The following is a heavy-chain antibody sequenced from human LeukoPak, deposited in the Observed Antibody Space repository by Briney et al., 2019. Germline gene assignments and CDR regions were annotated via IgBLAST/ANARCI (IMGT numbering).Heavy chain of an antibody. CDR1: GYTFTSYD. Sequence: ASVKVSCKASGYTFTSYDINWVRQATGQGLEWMGWMNPNSGNTGYAQKFQGRVTMTRNTSISTAYMELSSLRSEDTAVYYCARDLVVAATQVDYWGQGTLVTVSS. D-gene: IGHD2-15*01. CDR3: ARDLVVAATQVDY. CDR2: MNPNSGNT. J-gene: IGHJ4*02. V-gene: IGHV1-8*01.